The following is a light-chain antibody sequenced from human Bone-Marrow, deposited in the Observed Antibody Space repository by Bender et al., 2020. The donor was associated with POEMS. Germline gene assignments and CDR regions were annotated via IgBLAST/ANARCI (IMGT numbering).Light chain of an antibody. J-gene: IGLJ2*01. CDR3: QSTDTTDDSVI. CDR2: EDN. CDR1: VFPKRS. V-gene: IGLV3-25*03. Sequence: SNELTQPPSVSVSPGQTARITCSGDVFPKRSAYWYKQKPGQAPMIIIYEDNQRASGLPARFSASTLHTTSTLTISDVQAEDEADYYCQSTDTTDDSVIFAGGTRLTVL.